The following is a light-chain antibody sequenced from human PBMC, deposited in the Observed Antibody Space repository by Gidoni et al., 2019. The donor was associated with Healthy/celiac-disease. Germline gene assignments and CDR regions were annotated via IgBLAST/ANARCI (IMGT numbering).Light chain of an antibody. Sequence: EIVMTQSPATLSVSPGERAILSCRASQSVSSNLAWYQQKPGQAPRLLIYGASTRATGIPARFSGSGSGTEFTLTISSLQSEDFAVYYCLQYNNWPPLTFGGGTKVEIK. CDR2: GAS. CDR3: LQYNNWPPLT. J-gene: IGKJ4*01. CDR1: QSVSSN. V-gene: IGKV3-15*01.